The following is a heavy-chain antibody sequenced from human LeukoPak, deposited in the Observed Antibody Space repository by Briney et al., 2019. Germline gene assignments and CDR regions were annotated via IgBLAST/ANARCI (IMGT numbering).Heavy chain of an antibody. J-gene: IGHJ4*02. Sequence: GGSLRLSCAASRFTFSDSGMHWVRQAPGKGLEWVAFIWVDGSNKYYADSVKGRFTISRDNSMNTLYVQMNSLRAEDTAVYYCARGRGNHPYFDFWGQGTLVTVSS. V-gene: IGHV3-33*01. D-gene: IGHD1-14*01. CDR1: RFTFSDSG. CDR3: ARGRGNHPYFDF. CDR2: IWVDGSNK.